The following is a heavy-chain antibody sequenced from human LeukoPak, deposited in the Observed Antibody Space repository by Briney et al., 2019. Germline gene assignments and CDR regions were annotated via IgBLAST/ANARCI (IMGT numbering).Heavy chain of an antibody. J-gene: IGHJ4*02. CDR3: ARDYSLNDFDY. CDR2: INPYNGYT. CDR1: GYTFTDHF. Sequence: ASVKVSCKSSGYTFTDHFIHWVRQAPGQGLEWVGEINPYNGYTKYAWRLQGRVSMTRDTSISTAFMEVSRLTSDDTAVYYCARDYSLNDFDYWGQGTLVTVAS. V-gene: IGHV1-2*02. D-gene: IGHD1-1*01.